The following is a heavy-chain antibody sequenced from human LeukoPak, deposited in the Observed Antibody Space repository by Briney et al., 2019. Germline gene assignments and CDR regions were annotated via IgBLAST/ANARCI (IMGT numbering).Heavy chain of an antibody. CDR2: IWYDGSNK. CDR3: ARGGCSSTSCSRPYYYYYMDV. CDR1: GFTFSSYG. J-gene: IGHJ6*03. D-gene: IGHD2-2*01. Sequence: GGSLRLSCAASGFTFSSYGMHWVRQAPGKGLEWVAVIWYDGSNKYYADSVKGRFTISRDNSKNTLYLQMNSLRAEDTAVYYCARGGCSSTSCSRPYYYYYMDVWGKGTTVTVFS. V-gene: IGHV3-33*01.